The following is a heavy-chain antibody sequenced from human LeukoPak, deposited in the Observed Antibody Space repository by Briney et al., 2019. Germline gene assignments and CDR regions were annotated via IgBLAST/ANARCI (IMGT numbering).Heavy chain of an antibody. CDR3: ARGGGLDV. J-gene: IGHJ6*02. CDR2: INHNGNVN. D-gene: IGHD3-16*01. Sequence: GGSLRLSCAASGFTFSSYGMHWVRQAPGKGLEWVASINHNGNVNYYVDSVKGRFTISRDNAKNSLYLQMSNLRAEDTAVYFCARGGGLDVWGQGATVTVSS. CDR1: GFTFSSYG. V-gene: IGHV3-7*03.